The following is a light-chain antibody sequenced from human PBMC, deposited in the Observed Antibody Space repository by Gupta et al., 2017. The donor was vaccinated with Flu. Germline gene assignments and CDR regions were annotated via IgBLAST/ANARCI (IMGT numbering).Light chain of an antibody. V-gene: IGKV3-15*01. Sequence: PATLSVSPGERATRSCRASQVVSRNLAWYQQKPGQAPRLLISGASTRATGVPSRFSGSGSGTEYTLTISSLQSEDFAVYYCQQYNIWPLTFGEGTKVEIK. CDR3: QQYNIWPLT. J-gene: IGKJ4*01. CDR2: GAS. CDR1: QVVSRN.